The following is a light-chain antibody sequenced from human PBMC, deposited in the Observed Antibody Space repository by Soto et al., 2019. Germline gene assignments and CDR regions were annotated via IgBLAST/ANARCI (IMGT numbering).Light chain of an antibody. CDR3: QHYISYPLT. V-gene: IGKV1-5*03. J-gene: IGKJ4*01. Sequence: DIQMTQSPSTLSASVGDRVTITCRASRSISRWLAWYQQKPGKAPKLLIYEASNLQSGVPSRFSGSGSGTEFTLTISSLQPDDFGTYHCQHYISYPLTFGGGTKVDIK. CDR1: RSISRW. CDR2: EAS.